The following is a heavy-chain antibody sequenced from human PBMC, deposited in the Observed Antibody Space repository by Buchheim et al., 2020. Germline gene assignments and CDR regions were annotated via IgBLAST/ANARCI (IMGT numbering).Heavy chain of an antibody. J-gene: IGHJ4*02. CDR2: LNPVSGET. CDR1: GYTFTDFY. D-gene: IGHD3-16*02. CDR3: AMGTIPELGELSPLTR. V-gene: IGHV1-2*04. Sequence: QVQLVQSGTEVKRPGASVKVSCKASGYTFTDFYIHWVRQAPGQGLEWVGWLNPVSGETYVVRKFHGWVSLTRDTSTGTAYIDLTSLKSDDTAVYFCAMGTIPELGELSPLTRWGQGT.